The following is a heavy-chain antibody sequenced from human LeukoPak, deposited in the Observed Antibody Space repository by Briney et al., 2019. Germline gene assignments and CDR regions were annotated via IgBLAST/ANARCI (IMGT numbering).Heavy chain of an antibody. Sequence: NASQTLSLTCTVSGGSITGHHWTWIRRPPGTGLEWIGYFYDSGDFNYNPSLKSRVTILMDMSNNQFSLSMSSVTAADTAMYYCARLLRPGGRKGDCFDIWGQGTMVTVSS. CDR3: ARLLRPGGRKGDCFDI. D-gene: IGHD2-21*01. CDR2: FYDSGDF. J-gene: IGHJ3*02. CDR1: GGSITGHH. V-gene: IGHV4-59*08.